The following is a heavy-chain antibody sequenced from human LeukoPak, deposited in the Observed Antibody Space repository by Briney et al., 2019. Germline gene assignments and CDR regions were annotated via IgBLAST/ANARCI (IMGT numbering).Heavy chain of an antibody. D-gene: IGHD4-17*01. CDR2: IYYSGST. CDR3: ASLSTVNGFGY. V-gene: IGHV4-59*08. CDR1: GGSISSYY. J-gene: IGHJ4*02. Sequence: SETLSLTCTVSGGSISSYYWSWIRQPPGKGLEWIGYIYYSGSTNYNPSLKSRVTISVDTSKNQFSLKLSSVTAADTAVYYCASLSTVNGFGYWGQGTLVTVSS.